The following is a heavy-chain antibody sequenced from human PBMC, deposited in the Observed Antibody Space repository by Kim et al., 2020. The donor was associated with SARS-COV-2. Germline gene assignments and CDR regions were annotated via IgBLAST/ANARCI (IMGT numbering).Heavy chain of an antibody. CDR1: GGSIRSGGKF. V-gene: IGHV4-31*01. Sequence: SETLSLTCSVSGGSIRSGGKFWTWIRQHPAKGLEWIVYISYSGNSHYSPSLRSLVSISLQTSENQFSLEPTSVTAADTALYYCARGQPRDYWRQGILVTV. CDR3: ARGQPRDY. CDR2: ISYSGNS. D-gene: IGHD2-2*01. J-gene: IGHJ4*02.